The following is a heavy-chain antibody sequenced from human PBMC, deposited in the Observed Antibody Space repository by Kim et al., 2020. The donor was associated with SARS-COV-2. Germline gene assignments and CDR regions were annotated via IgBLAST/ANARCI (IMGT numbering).Heavy chain of an antibody. CDR2: IYYSGST. V-gene: IGHV4-39*01. CDR3: ASLHDGITMVRGVPGGYGMDV. CDR1: GGSISSSSYY. Sequence: SETLSLTCTVSGGSISSSSYYWGWIRQPPGKGLEWIGSIYYSGSTYYNPSLKSRVTISVDTSKNQFSLKLSSVTAADTAVYYCASLHDGITMVRGVPGGYGMDVWGQGTTVTVSS. J-gene: IGHJ6*02. D-gene: IGHD3-10*01.